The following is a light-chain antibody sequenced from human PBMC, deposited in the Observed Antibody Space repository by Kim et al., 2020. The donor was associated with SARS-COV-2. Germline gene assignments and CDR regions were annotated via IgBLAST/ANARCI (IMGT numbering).Light chain of an antibody. J-gene: IGLJ3*02. Sequence: QSALTQPASVSGSPGQSITISCSGTSSDIGAYGYVSWYQQLPGRAPKLMMYDFTQRPSGVSDRFSGSRSGNTASLTISGLRTEDEADYYCSSYTTSTTWVFGGGTQLTVL. V-gene: IGLV2-14*03. CDR2: DFT. CDR3: SSYTTSTTWV. CDR1: SSDIGAYGY.